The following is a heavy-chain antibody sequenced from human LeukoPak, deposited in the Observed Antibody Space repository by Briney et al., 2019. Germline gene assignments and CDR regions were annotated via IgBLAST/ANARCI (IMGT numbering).Heavy chain of an antibody. CDR1: GFTFSSYS. CDR2: ISSSSSTI. J-gene: IGHJ4*02. CDR3: ARGEDPIVVVPAAIRRHDVPSGPFDY. Sequence: GGSLRLSCAASGFTFSSYSMNWVRQAPGKGLEWVSYISSSSSTIYYADSVKGRFTISRDNAKNSLYLQMNRLRAEDTAVYYCARGEDPIVVVPAAIRRHDVPSGPFDYWGQGTLVTVSS. V-gene: IGHV3-48*01. D-gene: IGHD2-2*01.